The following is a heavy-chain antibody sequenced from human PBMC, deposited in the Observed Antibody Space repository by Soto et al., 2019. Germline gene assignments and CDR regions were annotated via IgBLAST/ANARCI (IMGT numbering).Heavy chain of an antibody. D-gene: IGHD5-18*01. V-gene: IGHV3-73*02. CDR3: AGLMDTLFERFEY. J-gene: IGHJ4*02. CDR1: GFSLSGSF. CDR2: IASRAHNYAT. Sequence: EVELVESGGGLVQPGGSLKLSCAASGFSLSGSFIHWVRQASGKGPEWVGRIASRAHNYATAYGTSVQGRFTVSRDDSLNTAYLHMNGLKTEDTAVYFCAGLMDTLFERFEYWVRGILVTVSA.